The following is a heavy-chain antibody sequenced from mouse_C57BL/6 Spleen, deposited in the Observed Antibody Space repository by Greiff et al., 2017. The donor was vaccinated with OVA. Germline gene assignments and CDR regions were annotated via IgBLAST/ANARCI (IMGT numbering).Heavy chain of an antibody. V-gene: IGHV1-82*01. CDR2: IYPGDGDT. J-gene: IGHJ3*01. Sequence: QVQLQQSGPELVKPGASVKISCKASGYAFSSSWMNWVKQRPGKGLEWIGRIYPGDGDTNYNGKFKGKATLTADKSSSTAYMQLSSLTSEDSAVYFCARNYGCSSWFAYWGQGTLVTVSA. CDR3: ARNYGCSSWFAY. CDR1: GYAFSSSW. D-gene: IGHD1-1*01.